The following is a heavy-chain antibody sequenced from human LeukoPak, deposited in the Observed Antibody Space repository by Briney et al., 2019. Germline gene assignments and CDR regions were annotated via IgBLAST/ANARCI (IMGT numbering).Heavy chain of an antibody. CDR2: VYHSGST. CDR1: GGSISSSSYY. D-gene: IGHD3-22*01. J-gene: IGHJ4*02. Sequence: SETLSLTCTVSGGSISSSSYYWGWIRQPPGKGLEWIGSVYHSGSTYYNPSLKSRLTISVDTSKNQFSLKLTSVTAADTAVYYCASSGGGEDYYDSSAYQPIDYWGQGSLVTVSS. V-gene: IGHV4-39*01. CDR3: ASSGGGEDYYDSSAYQPIDY.